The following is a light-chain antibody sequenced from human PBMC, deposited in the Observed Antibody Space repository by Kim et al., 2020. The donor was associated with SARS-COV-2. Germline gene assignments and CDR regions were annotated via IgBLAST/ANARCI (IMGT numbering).Light chain of an antibody. CDR1: ALPKQY. Sequence: SYELTQPPSVSVSPGQTARITCSGDALPKQYAYWYQQKPGQAPVLVIYKDSERPSGIPERFSGSSSGTTVTLTISGVKAEDEADYYCQSADSSGTSWVFGGGTQLTVL. CDR2: KDS. V-gene: IGLV3-25*03. J-gene: IGLJ3*02. CDR3: QSADSSGTSWV.